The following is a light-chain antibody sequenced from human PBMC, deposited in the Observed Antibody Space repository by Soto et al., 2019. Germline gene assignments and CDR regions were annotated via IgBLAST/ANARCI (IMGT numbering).Light chain of an antibody. CDR1: ISDVSGYNF. CDR3: SSYTSSNTYV. J-gene: IGLJ1*01. Sequence: QSVLTQPAAVSGSPGQSITISCTGTISDVSGYNFVSWYQQYPGEAPKLIIYDVSNRPSGVPNRFSGSKSGNTASLTISGLQAEDEADYYCSSYTSSNTYVFGTGTKVTVL. CDR2: DVS. V-gene: IGLV2-14*03.